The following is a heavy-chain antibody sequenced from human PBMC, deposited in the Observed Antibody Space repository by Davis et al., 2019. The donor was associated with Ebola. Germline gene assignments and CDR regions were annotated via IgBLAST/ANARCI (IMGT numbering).Heavy chain of an antibody. CDR3: AREGSGYSS. Sequence: GESLKISCKDSGNSFTSHWIGWMRQMPGKGLEWMGIIYTGDSDTRYSPSFRGQVTISADKSTKTAFLVWTGLKASDTAMYYCAREGSGYSSWGQGTLVTVSS. CDR2: IYTGDSDT. J-gene: IGHJ5*02. V-gene: IGHV5-51*01. CDR1: GNSFTSHW. D-gene: IGHD5-18*01.